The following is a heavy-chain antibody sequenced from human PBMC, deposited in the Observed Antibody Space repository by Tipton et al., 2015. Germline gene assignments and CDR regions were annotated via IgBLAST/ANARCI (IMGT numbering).Heavy chain of an antibody. J-gene: IGHJ4*02. Sequence: TLSLTCTVSSDSINKYYWSWIRQPPGKELQWIGYFQYSGGTNYNPSLESRISLSVDTPKHEVSLMLNSVTAADTAVYFCARDHSSWWDWGQGTLVTVSS. CDR3: ARDHSSWWD. CDR1: SDSINKYY. V-gene: IGHV4-59*12. CDR2: FQYSGGT. D-gene: IGHD2-15*01.